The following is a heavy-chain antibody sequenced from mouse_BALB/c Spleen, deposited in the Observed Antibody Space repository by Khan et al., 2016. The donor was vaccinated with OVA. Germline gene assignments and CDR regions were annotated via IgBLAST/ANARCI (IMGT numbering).Heavy chain of an antibody. Sequence: VQLQESGPGLVAPSQSLSLTCTVSGFSLTCYGIHWVPQPPGNVLEWLVVLWCDVSTNYNSFLKSILSFSKDNSKSQFFLKMNHLQTDDTAIYYSVRWFDGYSSLYAMDYWGQGTSVTVSS. D-gene: IGHD2-3*01. J-gene: IGHJ4*01. V-gene: IGHV2-6*02. CDR3: VRWFDGYSSLYAMDY. CDR2: LWCDVST. CDR1: GFSLTCYG.